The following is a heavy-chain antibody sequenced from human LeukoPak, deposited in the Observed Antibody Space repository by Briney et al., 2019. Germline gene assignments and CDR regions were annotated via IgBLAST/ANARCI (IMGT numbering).Heavy chain of an antibody. V-gene: IGHV1-46*01. D-gene: IGHD6-19*01. Sequence: ASVKVSCKASGYTFTGYYIHWVRQAPGQGLEWMGIINPSGGSTSYAQKFQGRVTMTRDMSTSTVYMELRSLRSDDTAVYYCARFSGWAQHWGQGTLVTVSS. CDR1: GYTFTGYY. J-gene: IGHJ1*01. CDR3: ARFSGWAQH. CDR2: INPSGGST.